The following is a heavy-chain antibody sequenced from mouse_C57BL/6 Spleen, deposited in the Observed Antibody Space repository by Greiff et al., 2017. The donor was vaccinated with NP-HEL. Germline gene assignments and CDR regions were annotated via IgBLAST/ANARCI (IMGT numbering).Heavy chain of an antibody. J-gene: IGHJ3*01. CDR3: ARGKGLSFAY. CDR2: IDPSDSYT. D-gene: IGHD3-1*01. Sequence: QVQLQQPGAELVRPGTSVKLSCKASGYTFTSYWMHWVKQRPGQGLEWIGVIDPSDSYTNYNQKFKGKATLTVDTSSSTAYMQLSSLTSEDSAVYYCARGKGLSFAYWGQGTLVTVSA. V-gene: IGHV1-59*01. CDR1: GYTFTSYW.